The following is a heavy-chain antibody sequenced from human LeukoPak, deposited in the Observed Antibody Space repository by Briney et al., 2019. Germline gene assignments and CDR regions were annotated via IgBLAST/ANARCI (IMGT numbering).Heavy chain of an antibody. CDR2: LHTSGST. Sequence: SQTLSLTCIVSGGSISSGNFYWSWIRQPAGKGLEWIGRLHTSGSTTYNPSLKSRVTISSDTSKNQFSLKLSSVTAADTAVYYCAIAVAGTMEGDWFDPWGQGTLVTVSS. CDR3: AIAVAGTMEGDWFDP. V-gene: IGHV4-61*02. D-gene: IGHD6-19*01. J-gene: IGHJ5*02. CDR1: GGSISSGNFY.